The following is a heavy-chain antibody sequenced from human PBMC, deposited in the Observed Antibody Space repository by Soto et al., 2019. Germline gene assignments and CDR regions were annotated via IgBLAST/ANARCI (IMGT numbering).Heavy chain of an antibody. Sequence: SETLSLTCTVSGGSISSGGYYWSWIRQHPGKGLEWIGYIYYSGSTYYNPSLKSRVTISVDTSKNQFSLKLSSVTAADTAVYYCARDRVAARPRYFDYWGQGTLVTVSS. V-gene: IGHV4-31*03. D-gene: IGHD6-6*01. CDR2: IYYSGST. CDR1: GGSISSGGYY. CDR3: ARDRVAARPRYFDY. J-gene: IGHJ4*02.